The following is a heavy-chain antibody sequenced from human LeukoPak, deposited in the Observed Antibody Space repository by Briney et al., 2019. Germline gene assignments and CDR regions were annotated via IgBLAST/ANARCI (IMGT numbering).Heavy chain of an antibody. CDR3: ASVRSGRYYFDY. D-gene: IGHD5-24*01. CDR1: GGSVSSGSYY. CDR2: IYYSGST. Sequence: PSETPSLTCTVSGGSVSSGSYYWSWIRQPPGKGLEWIGYIYYSGSTNYSPSLKSRVTISVDTSKNQFSLKLTSVTAADTAVYYCASVRSGRYYFDYWGQGTLVTVSS. J-gene: IGHJ4*02. V-gene: IGHV4-61*01.